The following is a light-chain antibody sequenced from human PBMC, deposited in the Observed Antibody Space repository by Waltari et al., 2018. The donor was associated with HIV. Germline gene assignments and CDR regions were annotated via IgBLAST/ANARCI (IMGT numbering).Light chain of an antibody. CDR1: SSTIGSIY. Sequence: QSVLTQPPSVSAAPGQKVTISCPGTSSTIGSIYVSWYQQLPGTAPKLLIYENNKRPSGIPDRFSGSKSGTSATLGITGLQTGDEADYYCGTWDSSLSAGVFGGGTKLTVL. J-gene: IGLJ3*02. V-gene: IGLV1-51*02. CDR3: GTWDSSLSAGV. CDR2: ENN.